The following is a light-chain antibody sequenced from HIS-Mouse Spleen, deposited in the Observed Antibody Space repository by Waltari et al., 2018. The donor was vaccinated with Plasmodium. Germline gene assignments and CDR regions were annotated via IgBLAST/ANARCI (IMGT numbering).Light chain of an antibody. CDR2: AAS. V-gene: IGKV1D-8*02. J-gene: IGKJ1*01. CDR1: QGISSY. CDR3: QQYYSFPRT. Sequence: AIWMSQSPPLISASTGDRGTISGRMSQGISSYFAWYQQKPGKAPELLIYAASTLQSGVPSRFSGSGSGTDFTLTISCLQSEDFATYYCQQYYSFPRTFGQGTKVEIK.